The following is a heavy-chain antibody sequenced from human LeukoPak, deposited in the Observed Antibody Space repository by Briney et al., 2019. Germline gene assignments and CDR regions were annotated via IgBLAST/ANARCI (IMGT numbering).Heavy chain of an antibody. CDR2: TFYRSKWYN. CDR1: GGSVSSNSAT. J-gene: IGHJ4*02. D-gene: IGHD3-10*01. V-gene: IGHV6-1*01. CDR3: AKRTDYSGSGSFAY. Sequence: SQTLSLTCAISGGSVSSNSATWNWIRQSPSRGLEWLGRTFYRSKWYNDYAVSVKSRITINPDTSKNHFSLQLNSVTPEDTAVYYCAKRTDYSGSGSFAYWGQGTLVTVSS.